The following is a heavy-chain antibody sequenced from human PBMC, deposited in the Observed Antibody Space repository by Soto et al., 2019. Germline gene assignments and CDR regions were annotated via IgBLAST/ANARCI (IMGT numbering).Heavy chain of an antibody. CDR1: GFSLSNARMG. Sequence: GSGPTLVNHTETLTLTCTVSGFSLSNARMGVSWIRQPPGKALEWLAHIFSNDEKSYSTSLKSRLPISKDTSKSQVVLTMTNMGPVDTATYYCARTRTAMADYWGQGTLVTVSS. D-gene: IGHD5-18*01. J-gene: IGHJ4*02. V-gene: IGHV2-26*01. CDR2: IFSNDEK. CDR3: ARTRTAMADY.